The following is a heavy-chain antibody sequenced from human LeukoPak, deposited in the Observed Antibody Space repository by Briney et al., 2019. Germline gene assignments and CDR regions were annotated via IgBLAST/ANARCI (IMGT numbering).Heavy chain of an antibody. D-gene: IGHD1-20*01. CDR1: AFTFRTYA. CDR3: AKPKDNSLYCFDY. CDR2: ISGSGGST. Sequence: PVRTLRLSCAASAFTFRTYAMSWVRQAGGKGLEWGSAISGSGGSTYYADSVKGRFTISRDNSKNTLYLQMSSLRAEDTAVYYCAKPKDNSLYCFDYWGQGTLVTVSS. J-gene: IGHJ4*02. V-gene: IGHV3-23*01.